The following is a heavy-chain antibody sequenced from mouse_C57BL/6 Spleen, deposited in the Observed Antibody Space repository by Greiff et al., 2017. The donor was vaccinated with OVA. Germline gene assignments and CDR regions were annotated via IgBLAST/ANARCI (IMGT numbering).Heavy chain of an antibody. CDR1: GYAFSSSW. Sequence: VKLVESGPELVKPGASVKISCKASGYAFSSSWMNWVKQRPGKGLEWIGRIYPGDGDTNYNGKFKGKATLTADKSSSTAYMQLSSLTSEDSAVYFCARRQLRLDYYAMDYWGQGTSVTVSS. CDR2: IYPGDGDT. J-gene: IGHJ4*01. CDR3: ARRQLRLDYYAMDY. D-gene: IGHD3-2*02. V-gene: IGHV1-82*01.